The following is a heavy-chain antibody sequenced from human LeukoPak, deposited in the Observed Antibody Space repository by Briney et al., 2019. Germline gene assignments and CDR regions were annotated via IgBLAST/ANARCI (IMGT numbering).Heavy chain of an antibody. J-gene: IGHJ5*02. Sequence: GGSLRLSCAASGFTFSSYWMSWVRQAPGKGLEWVAVISYDGSNKYYADSVKGRFTISRDNSKNTLYLQMNSLRTEDTAVYYCARALLWFGESGYWFDPWGQGTLVTVSS. CDR3: ARALLWFGESGYWFDP. CDR2: ISYDGSNK. CDR1: GFTFSSYW. D-gene: IGHD3-10*01. V-gene: IGHV3-30*03.